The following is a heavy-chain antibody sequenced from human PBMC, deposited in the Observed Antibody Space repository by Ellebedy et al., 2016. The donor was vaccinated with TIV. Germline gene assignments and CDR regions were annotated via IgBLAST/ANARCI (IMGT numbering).Heavy chain of an antibody. CDR3: ARDWAVITMIRGIMAY. Sequence: AASVKVSCKASGYTLTAYYMYWVRQAPGQGLEWMGWINPNSGGTNYAKKFQGRVTMTRDTSIDTAYMELTSLTSDDTAVYYCARDWAVITMIRGIMAYWGPGTLVAVSS. CDR1: GYTLTAYY. CDR2: INPNSGGT. J-gene: IGHJ4*02. V-gene: IGHV1-2*02. D-gene: IGHD3-10*01.